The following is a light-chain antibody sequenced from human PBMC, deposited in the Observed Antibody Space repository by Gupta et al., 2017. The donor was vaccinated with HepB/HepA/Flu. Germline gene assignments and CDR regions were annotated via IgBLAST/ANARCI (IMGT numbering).Light chain of an antibody. CDR1: SSNIGTYN. Sequence: QSVLTQPPSASGTPGQRVTISCSGSSSNIGTYNVYWYQQAPGTAPKPLIYRNNQRPSGVPDRFSGSKSGTSASLAISGLRSEDEADYYCAAWDDSLWGLFGGGTKLTVL. J-gene: IGLJ2*01. CDR2: RNN. CDR3: AAWDDSLWGL. V-gene: IGLV1-47*01.